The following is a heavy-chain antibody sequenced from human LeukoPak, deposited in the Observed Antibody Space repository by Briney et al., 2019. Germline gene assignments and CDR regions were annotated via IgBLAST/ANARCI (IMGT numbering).Heavy chain of an antibody. J-gene: IGHJ5*02. Sequence: SETLSLTCTVSGGSISSYYWSWIRQPPGKGLEWIGYIYYSGSTNYNPSLKSRVTISVDTSKNQFSLKLSSVTAADTAVYYCARDEEDWFDPWGQGTLVTVSS. CDR1: GGSISSYY. V-gene: IGHV4-59*01. CDR3: ARDEEDWFDP. CDR2: IYYSGST.